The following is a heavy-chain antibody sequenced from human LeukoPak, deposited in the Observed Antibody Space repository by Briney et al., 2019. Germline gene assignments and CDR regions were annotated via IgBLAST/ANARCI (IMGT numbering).Heavy chain of an antibody. J-gene: IGHJ4*02. D-gene: IGHD6-6*01. Sequence: KTSETLSLTCSVSGGSISTDYWSWIRQPPGKGLEWIGYIYYSGSTNYNPSLKSRVTISVDTSKNQFSLNLSAVTAADTAVYYCARGASIAARGGEDWGQGTLVTVSS. CDR2: IYYSGST. CDR1: GGSISTDY. V-gene: IGHV4-59*01. CDR3: ARGASIAARGGED.